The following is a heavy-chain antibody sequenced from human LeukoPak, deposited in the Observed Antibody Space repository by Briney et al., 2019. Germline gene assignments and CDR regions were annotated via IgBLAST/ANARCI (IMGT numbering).Heavy chain of an antibody. Sequence: GGSLRLSCVASGFTFSNHWMHWVRQVPGKGLVWVSRIDGGGSSTSYADSVKGRFSISRDNGENTLYLQMNSLRVEDTAVYYCARGPGSSGGAYVGNYWGHGTLVTVSS. CDR2: IDGGGSST. CDR3: ARGPGSSGGAYVGNY. V-gene: IGHV3-74*01. J-gene: IGHJ4*01. D-gene: IGHD4-23*01. CDR1: GFTFSNHW.